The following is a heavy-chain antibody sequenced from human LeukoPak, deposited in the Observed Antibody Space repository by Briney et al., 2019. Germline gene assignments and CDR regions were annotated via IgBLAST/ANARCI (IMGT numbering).Heavy chain of an antibody. J-gene: IGHJ4*02. CDR3: ARNPRDGHTFDY. Sequence: SETLSLTCAVSGGSLNSINWWSWVRQPPGQGLEWIGEMYHTGGFNYNPSLKSRVTISLDKSQNQFSLRLSSVTAADTAVYYCARNPRDGHTFDYWGQGTLVTVSS. V-gene: IGHV4-4*02. CDR2: MYHTGGF. CDR1: GGSLNSINW.